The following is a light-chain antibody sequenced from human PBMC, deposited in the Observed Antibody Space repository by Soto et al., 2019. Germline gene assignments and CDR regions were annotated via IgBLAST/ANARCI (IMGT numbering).Light chain of an antibody. Sequence: DIQMTQSPSSLSAYVGDRVSITCRASLGISNFLAWYQQKPGKVPKLLIYAASTLQSGVPSRFSGSGSGTDFTLTINSLQPEDVATYYCQQYDNLPLTFGQGTRLEIK. CDR1: LGISNF. CDR3: QQYDNLPLT. V-gene: IGKV1-27*01. CDR2: AAS. J-gene: IGKJ5*01.